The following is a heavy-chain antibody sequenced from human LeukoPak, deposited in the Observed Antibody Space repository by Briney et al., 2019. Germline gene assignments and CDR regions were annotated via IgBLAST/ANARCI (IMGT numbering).Heavy chain of an antibody. J-gene: IGHJ5*02. CDR3: ARVAPQYSSSWYNQGVVWFDP. CDR2: IYYGGST. Sequence: SETLSLTCTISGGSISSSSYYWGWIRQPPGKGLEWIGTIYYGGSTYYNPSLKSRVTISVDTSKNQFSLKLSSVTAADTAVYYCARVAPQYSSSWYNQGVVWFDPWGQGTLVTVSS. CDR1: GGSISSSSYY. D-gene: IGHD6-13*01. V-gene: IGHV4-39*01.